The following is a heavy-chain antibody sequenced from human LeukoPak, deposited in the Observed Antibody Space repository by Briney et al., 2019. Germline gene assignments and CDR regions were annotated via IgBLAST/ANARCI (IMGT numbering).Heavy chain of an antibody. CDR3: ARDQGFHSSGWYVSDY. CDR1: GYTFTGYY. Sequence: ASVKVSCKASGYTFTGYYMHWVRQAPGQGLEWMGWINPNSGGTNYAQKFQGRVTMTRDTSINTAYMELSRLRSDDTAVYYCARDQGFHSSGWYVSDYWGQGTLVTVSS. CDR2: INPNSGGT. J-gene: IGHJ4*02. D-gene: IGHD6-19*01. V-gene: IGHV1-2*02.